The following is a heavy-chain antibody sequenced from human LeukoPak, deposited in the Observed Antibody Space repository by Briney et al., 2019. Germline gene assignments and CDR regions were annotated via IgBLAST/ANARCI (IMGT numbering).Heavy chain of an antibody. V-gene: IGHV4-34*01. J-gene: IGHJ5*02. CDR3: ARATYYYDSSGYYPLNWSDP. Sequence: SETLSLTCAVYGGSFSGYYWSWIRQPPGKGLEWIGEINHSGSTNYNPSLKSRVTISVDTSKNQFSLKLSSVTAADTAVYYCARATYYYDSSGYYPLNWSDPWGQGTLVTVSS. D-gene: IGHD3-22*01. CDR1: GGSFSGYY. CDR2: INHSGST.